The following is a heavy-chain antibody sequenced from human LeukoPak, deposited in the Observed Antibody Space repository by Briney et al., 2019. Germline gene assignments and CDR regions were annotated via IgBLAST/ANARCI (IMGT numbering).Heavy chain of an antibody. CDR2: ISAYNGNT. CDR1: GYTFTSYG. CDR3: ERSGALFYFDY. D-gene: IGHD7-27*01. J-gene: IGHJ4*02. Sequence: SVKVSCKASGYTFTSYGISWVRQAPGQGREWMRWISAYNGNTNYAQKLQGRVTMTTDTSTSTAYMELRRLRSDDTAVYYCERSGALFYFDYWGQGTLVTVSS. V-gene: IGHV1-18*01.